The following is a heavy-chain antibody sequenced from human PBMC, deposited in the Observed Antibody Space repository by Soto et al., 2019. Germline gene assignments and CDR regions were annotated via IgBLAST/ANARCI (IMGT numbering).Heavy chain of an antibody. Sequence: PSDTLSLTCTVSGGSISSYYWSWIRQPPGKGLEWIGYIYYSGSTNYNPSLKSRVTISVDTSKNQFSLKLSSVTAADTAVYYCASQSYYYGSGSLDYWGQGTLVTVSS. D-gene: IGHD3-10*01. CDR3: ASQSYYYGSGSLDY. CDR1: GGSISSYY. CDR2: IYYSGST. J-gene: IGHJ4*02. V-gene: IGHV4-59*08.